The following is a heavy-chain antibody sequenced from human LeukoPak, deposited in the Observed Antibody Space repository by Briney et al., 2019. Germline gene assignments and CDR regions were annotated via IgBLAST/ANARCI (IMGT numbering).Heavy chain of an antibody. CDR3: ARSFAVARGYWFDP. D-gene: IGHD3-10*01. CDR2: INPNSGGT. Sequence: ASVKVSCKASGYTFTGYYMHWVRQAPGQGLEWMGWINPNSGGTNYAQKFQGRVTMTRDTSISTAYMELSSLRSEDTAVYYCARSFAVARGYWFDPWGQGTLVATSS. CDR1: GYTFTGYY. V-gene: IGHV1-2*02. J-gene: IGHJ5*02.